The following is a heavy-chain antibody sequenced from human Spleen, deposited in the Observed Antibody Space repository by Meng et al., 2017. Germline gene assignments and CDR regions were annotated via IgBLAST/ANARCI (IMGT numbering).Heavy chain of an antibody. V-gene: IGHV4-38-2*02. CDR2: IYHSGST. CDR3: AREHRAITIFHNYFDY. D-gene: IGHD3-9*01. J-gene: IGHJ4*02. Sequence: ESLKISCAVSGYSISSGYYWGWIRQPPGKGLEWIGTIYHSGSTYYNPSLKSRVTISVDTSKNQFSLKLSSVTAADTAVYYCAREHRAITIFHNYFDYWGQGTRVTGAS. CDR1: GYSISSGYY.